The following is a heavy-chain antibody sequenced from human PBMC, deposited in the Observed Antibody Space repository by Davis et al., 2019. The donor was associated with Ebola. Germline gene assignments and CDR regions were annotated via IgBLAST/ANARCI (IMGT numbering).Heavy chain of an antibody. D-gene: IGHD5-18*01. CDR2: IYSGGTT. J-gene: IGHJ4*02. CDR3: ARELDTAMVR. Sequence: PGGSLRLSCAASGFTVSRNSMSWVRQAPGKGLEWVSVIYSGGTTYYADSVKGRFTISRDNSKNTLYLQMNSLRAEDTAVYYCARELDTAMVRWGQGTLVTVSS. V-gene: IGHV3-53*01. CDR1: GFTVSRNS.